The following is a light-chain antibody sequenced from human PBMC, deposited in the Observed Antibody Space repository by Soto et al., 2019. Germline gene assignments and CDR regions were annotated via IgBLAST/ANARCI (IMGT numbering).Light chain of an antibody. CDR2: AAS. Sequence: DIQMTQSPSSLSASVGDRVTITCRASQSISSYLNWYQQKPGKAPKLLIYAASSLQSGVPSRFSGGGSGTDFPLPTRSLQLEDFATYSGQQSYSRYTFGQGTKLEIK. V-gene: IGKV1-39*01. J-gene: IGKJ2*01. CDR3: QQSYSRYT. CDR1: QSISSY.